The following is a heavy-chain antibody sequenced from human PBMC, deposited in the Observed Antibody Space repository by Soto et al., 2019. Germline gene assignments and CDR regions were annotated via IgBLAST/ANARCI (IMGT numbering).Heavy chain of an antibody. CDR1: GFTFSSYA. J-gene: IGHJ4*02. V-gene: IGHV3-23*01. CDR3: AKRGAAVVVAATPY. CDR2: ISGSGGST. D-gene: IGHD2-15*01. Sequence: EVQLLESGGGLVQPGGSLRLSCAASGFTFSSYARSWVRQAPGKGLEWVSAISGSGGSTYYADSVKGRFTISRDNSKNTLYLQMNSLRAEDTAVSYCAKRGAAVVVAATPYWGQGTLVTVSS.